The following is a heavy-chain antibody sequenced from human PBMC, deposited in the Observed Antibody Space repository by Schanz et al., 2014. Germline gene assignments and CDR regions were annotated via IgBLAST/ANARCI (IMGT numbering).Heavy chain of an antibody. J-gene: IGHJ4*02. CDR3: ASDAADFYDILAEVDY. D-gene: IGHD3-9*01. CDR2: ISAYNGNT. CDR1: GYTFTSYG. Sequence: QVQLVQSGAEVKKPGASVKVSCKASGYTFTSYGISWVRQAPGQGLEWMGWISAYNGNTKYPQKLQGRVTMTTDTSTSTAYMELRSLRSDDTAVYCCASDAADFYDILAEVDYWGQGTLVTVSS. V-gene: IGHV1-18*01.